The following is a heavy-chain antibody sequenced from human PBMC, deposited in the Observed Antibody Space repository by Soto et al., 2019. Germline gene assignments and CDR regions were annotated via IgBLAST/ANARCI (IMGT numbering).Heavy chain of an antibody. CDR1: GGTFSNYA. V-gene: IGHV1-69*13. CDR3: ARSVCSSTSCYVIYYGMDV. Sequence: SVKVSCKASGGTFSNYAISWVRQAPGQGLEWMGGIIPSFGTSNYAQKFRGRVTITADESTSTAYMELSSLRSEDTAVYYCARSVCSSTSCYVIYYGMDVWGQGTTVTVSS. D-gene: IGHD2-2*01. CDR2: IIPSFGTS. J-gene: IGHJ6*02.